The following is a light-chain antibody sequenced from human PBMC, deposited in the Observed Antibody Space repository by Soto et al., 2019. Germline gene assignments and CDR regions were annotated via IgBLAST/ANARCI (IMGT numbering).Light chain of an antibody. J-gene: IGLJ1*01. CDR3: SSYTSSSIPYV. V-gene: IGLV2-14*01. Sequence: QSALTQPASVSGSPGQSITISCTGTNSDVGGYNFVSWYQQHPGKAPKLMIYDVSNRPSGVSNRFSGSKSGNTASLNISWLQAEDEADYYCSSYTSSSIPYVFGIGTKVTVL. CDR2: DVS. CDR1: NSDVGGYNF.